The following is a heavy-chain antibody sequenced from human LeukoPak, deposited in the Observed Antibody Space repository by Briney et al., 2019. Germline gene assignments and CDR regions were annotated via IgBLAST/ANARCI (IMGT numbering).Heavy chain of an antibody. J-gene: IGHJ1*01. CDR2: ISYDGSNK. V-gene: IGHV3-30*04. CDR3: ARGDTPENDFWSGYPRPAEYFQH. D-gene: IGHD3-3*01. CDR1: GFTFSSYA. Sequence: GGSLRLSCAASGFTFSSYAMHWVRQAPGKGLEWVAVISYDGSNKYYADSVKSRFTISRDNSKNTLYLQMNSLRAEDTAVYYCARGDTPENDFWSGYPRPAEYFQHWGQGTLVTVSS.